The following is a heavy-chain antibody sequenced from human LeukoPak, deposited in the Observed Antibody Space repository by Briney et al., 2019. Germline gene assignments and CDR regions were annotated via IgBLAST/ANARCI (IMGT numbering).Heavy chain of an antibody. V-gene: IGHV4-61*02. J-gene: IGHJ4*02. CDR2: IYTSGST. Sequence: KPSETLSLTCTVSGGSISSGSYYWSWIRQPAGKGLEWIGRIYTSGSTNYNPSLKSRVTISVDTSKNQFSLKLSSVTAADTAVYYCARDLGYCSAGSCVDYWGQGNLVTVSS. CDR1: GGSISSGSYY. CDR3: ARDLGYCSAGSCVDY. D-gene: IGHD2-15*01.